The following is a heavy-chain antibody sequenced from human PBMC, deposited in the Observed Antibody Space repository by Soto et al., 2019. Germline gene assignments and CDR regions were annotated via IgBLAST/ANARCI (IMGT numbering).Heavy chain of an antibody. J-gene: IGHJ5*02. D-gene: IGHD2-21*01. CDR2: ITPNSGFT. Sequence: ASVKVSCKASGYTFTGHYMHWVRQAPGQGLEWMGWITPNSGFTNYAQKFQGRVTMTRDTSISTAYMELSRLTSDDTAVYFCAKDNRDIVNFDHWGQGTPVTVSS. CDR3: AKDNRDIVNFDH. V-gene: IGHV1-2*02. CDR1: GYTFTGHY.